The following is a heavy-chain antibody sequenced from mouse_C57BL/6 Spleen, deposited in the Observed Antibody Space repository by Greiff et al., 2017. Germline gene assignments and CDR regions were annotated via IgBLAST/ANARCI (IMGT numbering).Heavy chain of an antibody. D-gene: IGHD1-1*01. Sequence: QVQLKQPGAELVKPGASVKLSCKASGYTFTSYWMHWVKQRPGQGLEWIGMIHPNSGSTNYNEKFKSKATLTVDKSSSTAYMQLSSLTSEDSAVYYCARRYGSPYYAMDYWGQGTSVTVSS. V-gene: IGHV1-64*01. CDR1: GYTFTSYW. CDR2: IHPNSGST. CDR3: ARRYGSPYYAMDY. J-gene: IGHJ4*01.